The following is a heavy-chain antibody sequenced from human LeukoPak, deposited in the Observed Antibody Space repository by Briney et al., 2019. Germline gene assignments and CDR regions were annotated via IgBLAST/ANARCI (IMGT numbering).Heavy chain of an antibody. CDR3: AKMRFLEWLSYFDY. D-gene: IGHD3-3*01. CDR1: GFTFSSYG. J-gene: IGHJ4*02. Sequence: PGGSLRLSCAASGFTFSSYGMHWVRQAPGKGLEWVAFIRYDASNKYYADSVKGRFTISRDNSKNTLYLQMNSLRAEDTAVYYCAKMRFLEWLSYFDYWGQGTLVTVSS. V-gene: IGHV3-30*02. CDR2: IRYDASNK.